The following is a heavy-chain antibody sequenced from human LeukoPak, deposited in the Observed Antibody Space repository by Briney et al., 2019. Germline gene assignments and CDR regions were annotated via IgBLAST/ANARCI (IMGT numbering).Heavy chain of an antibody. CDR3: ASSVEVAGGRCFDY. J-gene: IGHJ4*02. D-gene: IGHD6-19*01. CDR1: GYRFSSYW. CDR2: IYPRDSDT. Sequence: GESLKISCKGSGYRFSSYWIGWVRQMPGKGLEWMGIIYPRDSDTRYSPSFQGQVTTSVDKSISTAYLQWSSLEASDTAMYYCASSVEVAGGRCFDYWGQGTLVTVSS. V-gene: IGHV5-51*01.